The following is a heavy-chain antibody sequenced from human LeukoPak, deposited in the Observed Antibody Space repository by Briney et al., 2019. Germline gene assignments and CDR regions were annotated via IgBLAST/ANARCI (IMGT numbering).Heavy chain of an antibody. D-gene: IGHD6-13*01. CDR2: IIPILGIA. V-gene: IGHV1-69*04. CDR3: ARTSGGFSSWYGSFDY. J-gene: IGHJ4*02. CDR1: GGTFSSYA. Sequence: SVKVSCKASGGTFSSYAISWVRQAPGQGLEWMGRIIPILGIANYARKFQGRVTITADKSTSTAYMELSSLRSEDTAVYYCARTSGGFSSWYGSFDYWGQGTLVTVSS.